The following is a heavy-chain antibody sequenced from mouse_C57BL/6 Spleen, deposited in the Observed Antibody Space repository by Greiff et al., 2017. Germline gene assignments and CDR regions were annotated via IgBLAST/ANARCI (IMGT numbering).Heavy chain of an antibody. V-gene: IGHV1-66*01. CDR2: IYPGSGTT. CDR3: ARRTAQATSFDY. Sequence: QVPLQQSGPALVKPGASVKISCKASGYCFTSYYIHWVKQRPGQGLEWIGWIYPGSGTTKYNEKFKGKATLTADTYSSTSYVQLSIRTSEDSAVYYGARRTAQATSFDYWGQGTTLTVAS. J-gene: IGHJ2*01. D-gene: IGHD3-2*02. CDR1: GYCFTSYY.